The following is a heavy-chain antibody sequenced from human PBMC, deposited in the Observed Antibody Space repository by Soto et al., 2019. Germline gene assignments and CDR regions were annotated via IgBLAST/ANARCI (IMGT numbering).Heavy chain of an antibody. D-gene: IGHD3-10*01. J-gene: IGHJ5*02. CDR2: IYYSGST. CDR1: GGSISSGGYY. CDR3: ARFILPSHYYGPVGGNWFDP. V-gene: IGHV4-31*03. Sequence: QVQLQESGPGLVKPSQTLSLTCTVSGGSISSGGYYWSWIRQHPGKGLEWIGYIYYSGSTYYNPSLKSRVTISVDTSKNQFSLKLSSVTAADTAVYYCARFILPSHYYGPVGGNWFDPWGQGTLVTVSS.